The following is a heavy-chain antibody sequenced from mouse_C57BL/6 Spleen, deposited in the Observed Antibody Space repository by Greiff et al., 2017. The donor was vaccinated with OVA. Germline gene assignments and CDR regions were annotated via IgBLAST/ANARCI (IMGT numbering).Heavy chain of an antibody. CDR3: ARRNYYGLDY. CDR2: IYPRDGST. CDR1: GYTFTSYD. Sequence: QVHVKQSGPELVKPGASVKLSCKASGYTFTSYDINWVKQRPGQGLEWIGWIYPRDGSTKYNEKFKGKATLTVDTSSSTAYMELHSLTSEDSAVYFCARRNYYGLDYWGQGTTLTVSS. D-gene: IGHD1-1*01. J-gene: IGHJ2*01. V-gene: IGHV1-85*01.